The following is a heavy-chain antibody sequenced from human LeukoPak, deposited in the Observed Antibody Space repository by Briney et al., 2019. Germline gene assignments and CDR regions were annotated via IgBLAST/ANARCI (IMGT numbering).Heavy chain of an antibody. CDR3: ARDDYGSGSSSTFDY. V-gene: IGHV4-4*07. CDR1: GGSISSYY. D-gene: IGHD3-10*01. J-gene: IGHJ4*02. Sequence: SETLSLTCTVSGGSISSYYWSWIRQPAGKGLEWIGRIYTSGSTNYNPSLKSRVTMSVDTSKNQFSLKLSSVTAADTAVYYCARDDYGSGSSSTFDYWGQGTLVTVSS. CDR2: IYTSGST.